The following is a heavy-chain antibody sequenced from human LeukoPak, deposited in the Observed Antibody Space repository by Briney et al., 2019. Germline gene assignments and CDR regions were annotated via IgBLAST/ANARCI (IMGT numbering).Heavy chain of an antibody. J-gene: IGHJ3*02. CDR1: RFSFSTYA. V-gene: IGHV3-33*06. CDR3: AKGRWDRALDI. Sequence: PGGSLRLSCTASRFSFSTYAMHWVRQAPGKGLEWVAVIWHDGSTKYYADSVKGRFTISRDNSKNSLYLQVDSLRAEDTAVYYCAKGRWDRALDIWGQGTMVTVSS. CDR2: IWHDGSTK. D-gene: IGHD1-26*01.